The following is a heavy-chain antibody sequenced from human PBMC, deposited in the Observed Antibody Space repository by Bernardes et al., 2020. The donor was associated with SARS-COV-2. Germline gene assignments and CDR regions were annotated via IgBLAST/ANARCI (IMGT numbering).Heavy chain of an antibody. CDR1: VGSISSGDYY. D-gene: IGHD5-12*01. CDR2: FYYGEKT. CDR3: ARVVEMATNNVRGAPLFDY. J-gene: IGHJ4*02. V-gene: IGHV4-39*01. Sequence: SETLSLTCTVSVGSISSGDYYWGWLRQPPGKGLEWIGSFYYGEKTYYNPSLKSRVTISVDTSKNQSSLKLSSVTAADTAVYYCARVVEMATNNVRGAPLFDYWGQGTLVTVSS.